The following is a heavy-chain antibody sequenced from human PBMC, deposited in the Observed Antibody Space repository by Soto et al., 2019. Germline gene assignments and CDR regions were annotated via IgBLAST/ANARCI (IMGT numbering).Heavy chain of an antibody. D-gene: IGHD7-27*01. V-gene: IGHV4-59*08. CDR1: GGSISSYY. CDR2: IYYSGST. Sequence: PSETLSLTCTVSGGSISSYYWSWIRQPPGKGLEWIGYIYYSGSTNYNPSLKSRVTISVDTSKNQFSLKLSSVSAADTAVYYCARGPSGDKIDYWGQGIQVTVSS. CDR3: ARGPSGDKIDY. J-gene: IGHJ4*02.